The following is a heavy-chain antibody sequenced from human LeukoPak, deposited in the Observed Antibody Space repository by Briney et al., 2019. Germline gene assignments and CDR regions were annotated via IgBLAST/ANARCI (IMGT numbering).Heavy chain of an antibody. CDR3: ARAGSYCSGGSCYAY. CDR1: GGTFSSYA. D-gene: IGHD2-15*01. J-gene: IGHJ4*02. V-gene: IGHV1-69*13. Sequence: ASVTVSCKASGGTFSSYAISWVRQAPGQGLEWMGGIIPIFGTANYAQKFQGRVTITADGSTSTAYMELSSLRSEDTAVYYCARAGSYCSGGSCYAYWGQGTLVTVSS. CDR2: IIPIFGTA.